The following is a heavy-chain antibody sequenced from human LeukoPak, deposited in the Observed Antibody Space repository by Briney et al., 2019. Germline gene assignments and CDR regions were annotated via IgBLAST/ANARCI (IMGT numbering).Heavy chain of an antibody. D-gene: IGHD2-2*01. CDR2: ISYDGSNK. CDR3: AKDEDIVVVPAAYGMDV. V-gene: IGHV3-30*18. Sequence: HPGGSLRLSCAASGFTFSSYGMHWVRQAPGKGLEWAAVISYDGSNKYYADSVKGRFTISRDNSKNTLYLQMNSLRAEDTAVYYCAKDEDIVVVPAAYGMDVWGQGTTVTVSS. J-gene: IGHJ6*02. CDR1: GFTFSSYG.